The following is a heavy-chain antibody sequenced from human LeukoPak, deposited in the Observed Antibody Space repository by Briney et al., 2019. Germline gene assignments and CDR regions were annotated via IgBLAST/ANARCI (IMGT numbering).Heavy chain of an antibody. D-gene: IGHD3-10*01. CDR3: ARDLSGRYAFDI. CDR1: GFTFSSYS. CDR2: ISSSSSTI. Sequence: GGSLRLSCAASGFTFSSYSMIWVRQAPGKGLEWVSYISSSSSTIYYADSVKGRFTISRDNAKNSLYLQTNSLRDEGTAVYYCARDLSGRYAFDIWGQGTMVTVSS. V-gene: IGHV3-48*02. J-gene: IGHJ3*02.